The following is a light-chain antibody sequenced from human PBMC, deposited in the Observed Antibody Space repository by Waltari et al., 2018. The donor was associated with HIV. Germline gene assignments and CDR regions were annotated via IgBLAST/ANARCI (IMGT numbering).Light chain of an antibody. Sequence: DIQFTQSPSFLSASVGDRVTITCRASQGISSYLAWYQQTPGKAPKLLIYAASTLQSGVPSRFSGSGSGTEFTLTISSLQPEDFATYYCQQFNSYPYSFGQGTKLEIK. CDR3: QQFNSYPYS. V-gene: IGKV1-9*01. CDR2: AAS. CDR1: QGISSY. J-gene: IGKJ2*03.